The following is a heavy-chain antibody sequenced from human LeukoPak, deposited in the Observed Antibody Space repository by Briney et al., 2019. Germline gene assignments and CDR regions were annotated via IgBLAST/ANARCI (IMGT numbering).Heavy chain of an antibody. J-gene: IGHJ4*02. CDR2: ISSSSSTI. D-gene: IGHD6-13*01. CDR1: GFTFSSYS. Sequence: GGSLRLSCAASGFTFSSYSMNWVRKAPGKGLEWVSYISSSSSTIYYADSVKGRFTISRDNAKNSLYLQMNSLRAEDTAVYYCVRVSDPTTVGSSTYSSSWYLRDWGQGTLVTVSS. V-gene: IGHV3-48*04. CDR3: VRVSDPTTVGSSTYSSSWYLRD.